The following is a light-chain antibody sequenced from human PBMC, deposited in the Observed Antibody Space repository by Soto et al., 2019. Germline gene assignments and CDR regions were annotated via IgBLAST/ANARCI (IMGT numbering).Light chain of an antibody. CDR3: QQYNNWPTIT. J-gene: IGKJ5*01. V-gene: IGKV1-9*01. CDR2: EVS. CDR1: QGVSSH. Sequence: QLTQFPSSLSASVGDRFTITCRASQGVSSHLAWHQQTPGKAPKLMXYEVSTLQTGVPSRFSGSGSGTEFTLTISSLQSEDFAAYYCQQYNNWPTITFGQGTRLEIK.